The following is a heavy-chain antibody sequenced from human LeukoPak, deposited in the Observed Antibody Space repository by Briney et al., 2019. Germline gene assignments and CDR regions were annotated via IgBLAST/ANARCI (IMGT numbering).Heavy chain of an antibody. D-gene: IGHD2-2*01. J-gene: IGHJ6*02. CDR1: GYGFTSQW. CDR2: IFPGDSDI. CDR3: ASALGYCTSTTCSRNYYGLDV. Sequence: GESLKISCQGSGYGFTSQWIGWVRQMPGKGLEWMGLIFPGDSDIRYSPSFQGQVTISADKSISTAYLQWSSLKASDTAMYYCASALGYCTSTTCSRNYYGLDVWGQGTTVSVSS. V-gene: IGHV5-51*01.